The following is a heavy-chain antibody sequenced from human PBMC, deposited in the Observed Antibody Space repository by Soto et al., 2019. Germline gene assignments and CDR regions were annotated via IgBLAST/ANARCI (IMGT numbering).Heavy chain of an antibody. J-gene: IGHJ4*02. V-gene: IGHV6-1*01. D-gene: IGHD1-1*01. CDR2: TYYRSKWYD. Sequence: PSQTLSLTCAISGDSVSSNSGTWNWIRQSPSRGLEWLGRTYYRSKWYDEYAVSVRSRISINPDTSKNQFSLHLNSVTPEDTAVYFCARDPMEVSAHFDYWGQGTLVTVSS. CDR3: ARDPMEVSAHFDY. CDR1: GDSVSSNSGT.